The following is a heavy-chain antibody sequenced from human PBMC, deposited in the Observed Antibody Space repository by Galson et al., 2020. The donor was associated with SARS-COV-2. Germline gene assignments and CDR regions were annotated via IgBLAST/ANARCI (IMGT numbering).Heavy chain of an antibody. J-gene: IGHJ4*02. CDR1: GVSISSGAYS. CDR3: ARGVYVNSASYYQFDR. D-gene: IGHD3-22*01. CDR2: IYYSGGT. V-gene: IGHV4-30-4*07. Sequence: SETLSLTCAVSGVSISSGAYSWSWIRQPAGKGLEWIGYIYYSGGTLYNPSLKSRVTISVDTSKNQFSLRLTSVTAADTAVYYSARGVYVNSASYYQFDRWGQGALVTVSS.